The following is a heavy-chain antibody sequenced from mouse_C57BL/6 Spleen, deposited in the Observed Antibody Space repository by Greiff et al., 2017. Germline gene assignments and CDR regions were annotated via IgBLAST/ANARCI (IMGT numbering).Heavy chain of an antibody. Sequence: VQLQQSGAELVKPGASVKISCKASGYAFSSYWMNWVKQRPGKGLEWIGQIYPGDGDTNYNGKFKGKATLTADKSSSTAYMQLSSLTSEDSAVYFCARSPSGYAMDYWGQGTSVTVAS. J-gene: IGHJ4*01. CDR1: GYAFSSYW. V-gene: IGHV1-80*01. CDR3: ARSPSGYAMDY. CDR2: IYPGDGDT.